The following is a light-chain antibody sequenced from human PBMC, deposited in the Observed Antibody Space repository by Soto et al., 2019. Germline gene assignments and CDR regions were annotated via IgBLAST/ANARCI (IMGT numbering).Light chain of an antibody. CDR1: TGAVTSNHH. J-gene: IGLJ2*01. CDR2: DTS. V-gene: IGLV7-46*01. CDR3: LLSYNAARV. Sequence: QAVVTQEPSLIVSPGGTVTLTCGSSTGAVTSNHHPYWFQQKAGQAPRTLIYDTSNKHSWTPARFSGSLLGDKAALTLSGAQPEDEAQYYCLLSYNAARVFGGGTKVTVL.